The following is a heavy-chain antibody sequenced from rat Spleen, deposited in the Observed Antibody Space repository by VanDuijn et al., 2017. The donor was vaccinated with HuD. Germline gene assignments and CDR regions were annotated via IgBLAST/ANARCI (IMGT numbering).Heavy chain of an antibody. V-gene: IGHV5S10*01. CDR2: ISSDGRRN. CDR3: ARRHYGYTDYFDY. CDR1: GFTFSDYN. D-gene: IGHD1-9*01. J-gene: IGHJ2*01. Sequence: EVQLVESGGDLVQPGRSLKLSCAASGFTFSDYNMAWVRQAPTKGLEWVATISSDGRRNYYRDSVKGRFTISRDNAKSSLYLQMDSLRSADTATYYCARRHYGYTDYFDYWGQGVMVTVSS.